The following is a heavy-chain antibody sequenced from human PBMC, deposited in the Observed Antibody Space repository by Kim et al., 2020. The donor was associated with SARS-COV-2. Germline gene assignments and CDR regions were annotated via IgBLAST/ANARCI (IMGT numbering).Heavy chain of an antibody. V-gene: IGHV3-49*04. CDR1: GFTFGDYA. CDR2: IRSKAYGGTT. D-gene: IGHD2-21*02. CDR3: TRDVVVTAIPLDY. Sequence: GGSLRLSCTASGFTFGDYAMSWVRQAPGKGLEWVGFIRSKAYGGTTDYASSVAGRFTISSDDYKSIAYLQMYSLKTGDTAVYYCTRDVVVTAIPLDYWGQGTLVTVSS. J-gene: IGHJ4*02.